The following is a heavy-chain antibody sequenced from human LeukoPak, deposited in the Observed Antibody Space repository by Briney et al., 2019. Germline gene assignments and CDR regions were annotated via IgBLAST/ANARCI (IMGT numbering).Heavy chain of an antibody. Sequence: SETLSLTCTVSGGSISSSSYYWGWIRQPPGKGLEWIGSIYYSGSTYYNPSLKSRVTISVDTSKNQFSLKLSSVTAADTAVYYRPLLTVYYSFDYGGQGPLVTVSS. CDR2: IYYSGST. D-gene: IGHD3-9*01. J-gene: IGHJ4*02. V-gene: IGHV4-39*01. CDR1: GGSISSSSYY. CDR3: PLLTVYYSFDY.